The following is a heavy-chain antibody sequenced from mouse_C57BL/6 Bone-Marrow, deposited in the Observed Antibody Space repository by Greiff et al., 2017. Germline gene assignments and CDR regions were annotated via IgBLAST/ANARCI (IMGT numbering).Heavy chain of an antibody. D-gene: IGHD1-1*01. CDR2: IDTENGDT. J-gene: IGHJ3*01. CDR1: GFNIKDDY. CDR3: TTTTTVVATEGFAY. V-gene: IGHV14-4*01. Sequence: VQLKQSGAELVRPGASVKLSCTASGFNIKDDYMHWVKQRPEQGLEWIGWIDTENGDTEYASKFQGKVTITADTSSNTAYLQLSSLTSEDTAVYYCTTTTTVVATEGFAYWGQGTLVTVSA.